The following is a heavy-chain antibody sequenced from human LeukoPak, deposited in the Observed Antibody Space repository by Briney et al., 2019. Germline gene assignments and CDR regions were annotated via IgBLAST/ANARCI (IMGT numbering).Heavy chain of an antibody. CDR2: IASKTDGGTT. Sequence: GGSLRLSCAASGLTVTNAWMNWVRQAPGKGLEWVGRIASKTDGGTTDYAAPVKGRFTISRDDSKNTLFLQMNSLKTEDTAVYYCVTDANRILGARGTGYWGQGILVTVSS. CDR3: VTDANRILGARGTGY. V-gene: IGHV3-15*04. D-gene: IGHD1-26*01. J-gene: IGHJ4*02. CDR1: GLTVTNAW.